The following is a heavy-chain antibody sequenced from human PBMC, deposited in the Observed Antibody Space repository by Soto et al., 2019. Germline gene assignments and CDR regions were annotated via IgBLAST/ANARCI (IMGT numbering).Heavy chain of an antibody. CDR1: GFTFSSYA. V-gene: IGHV3-23*01. CDR3: ARDIRSSSGGGSYGWFDP. J-gene: IGHJ5*02. D-gene: IGHD1-26*01. Sequence: EVQLLESGGGLVQPGGSLRLSCAASGFTFSSYAMSWVRQAPGKGLEWVSAISSSGSNIYYPDSVRGRFTVSRDNSKSTLYLQMNGLRAEDTALYYCARDIRSSSGGGSYGWFDPWGQGTLVTVSS. CDR2: ISSSGSNI.